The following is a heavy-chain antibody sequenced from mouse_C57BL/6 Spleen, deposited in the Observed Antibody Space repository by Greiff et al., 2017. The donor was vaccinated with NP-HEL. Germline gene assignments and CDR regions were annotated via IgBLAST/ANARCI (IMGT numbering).Heavy chain of an antibody. Sequence: VQLQQPGAELVKPGASVKMSCKASGYTFTSYWITWVQQRPGQGLEWIGDIYPGSGSTNYNEKFKSKATLTVDTSSSTAYLQLSSLTSDDSAVYYCARGDYSNYEGFAYWGQGTLVTVSA. CDR1: GYTFTSYW. D-gene: IGHD2-5*01. CDR3: ARGDYSNYEGFAY. CDR2: IYPGSGST. J-gene: IGHJ3*01. V-gene: IGHV1-55*01.